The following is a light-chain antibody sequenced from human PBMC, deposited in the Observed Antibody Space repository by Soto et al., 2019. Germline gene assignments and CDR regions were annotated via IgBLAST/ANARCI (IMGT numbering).Light chain of an antibody. V-gene: IGLV1-44*01. J-gene: IGLJ1*01. CDR1: SSNIRSNT. Sequence: QPVLTQPPSASGTPGQRVTISCSGSSSNIRSNTVNWYQQLPGTAPKLLIYSNNQRPSGVPDRFSGSKSGTSASLAISGLQSEDEADYYCAAWDDSLNGHVFGTGTKLTVL. CDR2: SNN. CDR3: AAWDDSLNGHV.